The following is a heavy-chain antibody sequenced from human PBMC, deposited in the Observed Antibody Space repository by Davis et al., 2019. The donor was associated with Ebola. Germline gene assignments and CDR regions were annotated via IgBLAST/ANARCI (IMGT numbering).Heavy chain of an antibody. Sequence: GGSLRLSCAASGFTFSSYWMNWVRQAPGKGLEWVSAISGSGGSTYYADSVKGRFTISRDNSKNTLYLQMNSLRAEDTAVYYCAKLQHDYGDYGDAFDIWGQGTMVTVSS. CDR1: GFTFSSYW. CDR2: ISGSGGST. CDR3: AKLQHDYGDYGDAFDI. J-gene: IGHJ3*02. D-gene: IGHD4-17*01. V-gene: IGHV3-23*01.